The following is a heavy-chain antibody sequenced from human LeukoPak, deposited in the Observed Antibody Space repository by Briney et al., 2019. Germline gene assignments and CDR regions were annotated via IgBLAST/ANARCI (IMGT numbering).Heavy chain of an antibody. CDR3: TLVRGYWGGDCYS. V-gene: IGHV3-15*01. Sequence: GGFLRLSCAASGFTFSHAWMSWVRQVPGKGLEWVGRIKSKIDGGTTDYAAPVKGRFTISREDSKNTLYLQMNSLETEDTAVYYCTLVRGYWGGDCYSWGQGTLVTVSS. J-gene: IGHJ4*02. CDR1: GFTFSHAW. CDR2: IKSKIDGGTT. D-gene: IGHD2-21*02.